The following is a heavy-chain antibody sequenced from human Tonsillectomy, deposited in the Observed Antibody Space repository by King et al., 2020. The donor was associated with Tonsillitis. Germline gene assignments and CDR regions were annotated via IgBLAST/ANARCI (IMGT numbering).Heavy chain of an antibody. D-gene: IGHD5-12*01. J-gene: IGHJ4*02. CDR1: GFTFSSYS. CDR3: ATPLEYSGYDNIDY. CDR2: ISSSSSYI. Sequence: VQLVESGGGLVKPGGSLRLSCAASGFTFSSYSMNWVRQAPGKGLEWVSSISSSSSYIYYADSVKGRFTISRDNAKNSLYQQMNSLRAEDTAVYYCATPLEYSGYDNIDYWGQGTLVTVSS. V-gene: IGHV3-21*01.